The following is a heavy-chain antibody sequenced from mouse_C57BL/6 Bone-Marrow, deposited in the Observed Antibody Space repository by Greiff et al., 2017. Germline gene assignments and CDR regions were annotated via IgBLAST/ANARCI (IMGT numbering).Heavy chain of an antibody. CDR2: IDPSDSYT. Sequence: VKQSCKASGYTFTSYWMQWVKQRPGQGLEWIGEIDPSDSYTNYNQKFKGKATLTVDTSSSTAYMQLSSLTSEDSAVYYCARRGLRPFDYWGQGTTLTVSS. CDR1: GYTFTSYW. CDR3: ARRGLRPFDY. J-gene: IGHJ2*01. D-gene: IGHD3-2*02. V-gene: IGHV1-50*01.